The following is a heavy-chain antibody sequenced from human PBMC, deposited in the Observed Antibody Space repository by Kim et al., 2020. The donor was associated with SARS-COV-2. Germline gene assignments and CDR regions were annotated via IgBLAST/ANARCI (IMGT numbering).Heavy chain of an antibody. J-gene: IGHJ4*02. D-gene: IGHD3-16*01. CDR2: VNQGGSQK. CDR3: ARERGTTGLDELDY. Sequence: GGSLRLSCAASGFNFAGYWMIWVRQAPGQGLEWVANVNQGGSQKNYSDSVKGRFTISRDNAKTSVYLQLSGLRVEDTAVYYCARERGTTGLDELDYWGQGTLVTVSS. V-gene: IGHV3-7*01. CDR1: GFNFAGYW.